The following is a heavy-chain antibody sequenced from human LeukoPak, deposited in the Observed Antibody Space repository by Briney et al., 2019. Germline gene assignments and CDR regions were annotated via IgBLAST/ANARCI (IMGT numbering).Heavy chain of an antibody. CDR2: ISAYNGNT. J-gene: IGHJ5*02. CDR1: GYTFTSYG. CDR3: ARDPRIAAGGHNWFDP. Sequence: SVKVSCKASGYTFTSYGISWVRQAPGQGLEGMGWISAYNGNTNYAQKLQGRVTMTTDTSTSTAYMELRRMRSDDTAVYYCARDPRIAAGGHNWFDPWGQGTLVTVS. V-gene: IGHV1-18*01. D-gene: IGHD6-13*01.